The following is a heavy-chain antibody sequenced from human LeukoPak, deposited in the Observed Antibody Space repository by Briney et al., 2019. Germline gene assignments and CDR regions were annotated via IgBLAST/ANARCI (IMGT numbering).Heavy chain of an antibody. CDR2: ISSNGGSS. CDR3: AREGRYCSGGSCYSPPAN. J-gene: IGHJ4*02. D-gene: IGHD2-15*01. V-gene: IGHV3-64*01. CDR1: GFIFSSYA. Sequence: GGSLRLSCAASGFIFSSYAIHWVRQAPGKGLEYVSGISSNGGSSYYANSVKGRFTISRDNSKNTLYLQMGSLRAEDMGVYYCAREGRYCSGGSCYSPPANWGQGTLVTVSS.